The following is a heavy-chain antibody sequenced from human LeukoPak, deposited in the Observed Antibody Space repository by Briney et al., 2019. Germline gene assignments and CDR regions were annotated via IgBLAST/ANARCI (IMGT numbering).Heavy chain of an antibody. CDR2: IRYDGSDK. J-gene: IGHJ6*03. CDR1: GFTFNRHG. D-gene: IGHD2-15*01. CDR3: AKGFYYCSDGCPQYYYYMDV. Sequence: GGSLRLSCAASGFTFNRHGMHWVRQAPGKGLEWVAFIRYDGSDKYYADSVKGRFTISRDNSENTLYLQMNSLRPEDTAVYYCAKGFYYCSDGCPQYYYYMDVWGKGTTVIVSS. V-gene: IGHV3-30*02.